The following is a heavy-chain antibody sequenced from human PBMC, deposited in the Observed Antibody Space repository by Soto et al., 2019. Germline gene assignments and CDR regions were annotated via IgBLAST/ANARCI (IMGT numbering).Heavy chain of an antibody. CDR1: GGTFSSYA. Sequence: SVKVSCKASGGTFSSYAISWVRQAPGQGLEWMGGIIPIFGTANYAQKFQGRVTTTADESSSTAYMELSSLRSEDTAVYYCARDNNGSGSFYNTNRANYYYIGMDVWGQGTTVTVSS. V-gene: IGHV1-69*13. CDR3: ARDNNGSGSFYNTNRANYYYIGMDV. J-gene: IGHJ6*02. D-gene: IGHD3-10*01. CDR2: IIPIFGTA.